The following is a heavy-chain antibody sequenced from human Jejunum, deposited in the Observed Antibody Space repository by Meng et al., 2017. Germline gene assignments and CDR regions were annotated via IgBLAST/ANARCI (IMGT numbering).Heavy chain of an antibody. Sequence: QLQLQESDSGLVKPSQTLSLTCAVSGGAISSDSWSWIRQTPGKGLEWIGYRHVTGTTSYNPSLKSRLLISVDTSKKHFFLNVTSVTAADTAIYYCARGWELLHSWGQGTLVTVSS. CDR2: RHVTGTT. V-gene: IGHV4-59*01. D-gene: IGHD1-26*01. J-gene: IGHJ4*02. CDR1: GGAISSDS. CDR3: ARGWELLHS.